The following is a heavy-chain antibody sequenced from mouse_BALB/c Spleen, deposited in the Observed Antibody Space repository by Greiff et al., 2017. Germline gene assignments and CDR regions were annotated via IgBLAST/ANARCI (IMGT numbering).Heavy chain of an antibody. Sequence: VQLQQSGPELVKPGASVRISCKASGYTFTSYYIHWVKQRPGQGLEWIGWIYPGNVNTKYNEKFKGKATLTADKSSSTAYMQLSSLTSEDSAVYFCARECITTAHYFDYWGQGTTLTVSS. CDR1: GYTFTSYY. CDR2: IYPGNVNT. CDR3: ARECITTAHYFDY. J-gene: IGHJ2*01. D-gene: IGHD1-2*01. V-gene: IGHV1S56*01.